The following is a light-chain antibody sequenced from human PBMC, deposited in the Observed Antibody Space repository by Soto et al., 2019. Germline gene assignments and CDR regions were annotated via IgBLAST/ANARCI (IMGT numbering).Light chain of an antibody. CDR2: GAS. V-gene: IGKV3-20*01. Sequence: EIVLTQSPGTLSLSPGERATLSCRASQSFSSSYLAWYQQKPGQAPRLLIYGASSRATGIPDRFSGSGSGTDFTLTISRLEPEDFAVYYCQQYGSSPPVTFGQGTRWIS. CDR3: QQYGSSPPVT. J-gene: IGKJ1*01. CDR1: QSFSSSY.